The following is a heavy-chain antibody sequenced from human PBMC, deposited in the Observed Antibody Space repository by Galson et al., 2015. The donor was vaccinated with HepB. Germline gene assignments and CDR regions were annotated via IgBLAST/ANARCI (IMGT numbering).Heavy chain of an antibody. CDR2: IYPGDSDT. Sequence: QSGAEVKKPGESLKISCKGSGSSFTSYWIGWVRQMPGKGLEWMGIIYPGDSDTRYSPSFQGQVTISADKSISTAYLQWSSLKASDTAMYYCATSGGGYCSGGSCYSRGFFEYWGPGTLVTVSS. D-gene: IGHD2-15*01. V-gene: IGHV5-51*01. CDR3: ATSGGGYCSGGSCYSRGFFEY. CDR1: GSSFTSYW. J-gene: IGHJ4*02.